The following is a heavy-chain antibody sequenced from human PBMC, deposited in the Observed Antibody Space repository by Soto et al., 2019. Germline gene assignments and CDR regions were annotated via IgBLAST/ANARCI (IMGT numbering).Heavy chain of an antibody. D-gene: IGHD1-26*01. CDR2: IKSKTDGGTV. CDR1: GFTFTSAW. Sequence: EVQLVESGGGLVRPGESLRLSCAASGFTFTSAWINWVRQAPGKRLEWAGRIKSKTDGGTVDCGAPVKGRFTISRDDSKNTAYLQMNSLRNEDTAVYYCTTAERGGSDSSDYWGQGTLVTVSS. V-gene: IGHV3-15*07. CDR3: TTAERGGSDSSDY. J-gene: IGHJ4*02.